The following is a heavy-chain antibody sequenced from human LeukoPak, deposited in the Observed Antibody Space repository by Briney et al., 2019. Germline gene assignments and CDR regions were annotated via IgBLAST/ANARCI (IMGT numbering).Heavy chain of an antibody. CDR2: ISGSGGST. Sequence: GGSLGLSCAASGFTFSSYAMSWVRQAPGKGLEWVSAISGSGGSTYYADSVKGRFTISRDNSKNTLYLQMNSLRAEDTAVYYCAEDSYSIAAAHSYWGQGTLVTVSS. CDR3: AEDSYSIAAAHSY. D-gene: IGHD6-13*01. J-gene: IGHJ4*02. CDR1: GFTFSSYA. V-gene: IGHV3-23*01.